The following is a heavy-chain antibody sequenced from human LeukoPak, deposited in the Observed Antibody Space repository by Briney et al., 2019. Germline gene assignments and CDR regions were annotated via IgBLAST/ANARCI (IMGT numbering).Heavy chain of an antibody. Sequence: SETLSLTCPLYGGPFSGYYWSWLRQPPGKGLEWIGEINHSGSTDYNPSLKSRVTISVDTSKNQFSLKLSSVTAADTAVYYCAIGRRGCNGVWGQGTLVTVSS. CDR3: AIGRRGCNGV. CDR2: INHSGST. D-gene: IGHD2-8*01. J-gene: IGHJ4*02. CDR1: GGPFSGYY. V-gene: IGHV4-34*01.